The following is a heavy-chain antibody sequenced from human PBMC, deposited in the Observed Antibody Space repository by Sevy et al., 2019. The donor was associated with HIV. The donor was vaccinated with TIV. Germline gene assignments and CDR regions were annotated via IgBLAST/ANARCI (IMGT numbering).Heavy chain of an antibody. J-gene: IGHJ3*02. CDR3: SNDGSGGPVAQPDAFDI. Sequence: GGSLRLSCTASGFTFGEYAMSWFRQAPGKGLEWVGFIRSKTYGGTTEYAASVKGRFTIQRDDSKSIAYLQMNSLKTESTAMYYCSNDGSGGPVAQPDAFDIWGQGTMVTVSS. CDR1: GFTFGEYA. CDR2: IRSKTYGGTT. D-gene: IGHD6-19*01. V-gene: IGHV3-49*03.